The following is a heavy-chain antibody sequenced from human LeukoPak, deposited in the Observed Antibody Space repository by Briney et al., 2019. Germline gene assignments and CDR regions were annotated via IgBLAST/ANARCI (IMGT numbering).Heavy chain of an antibody. V-gene: IGHV1-2*02. CDR2: INPNSGGT. J-gene: IGHJ3*02. Sequence: GASVKVSCKASGYTFTGCYMHWVRQAPGQGLEWMGWINPNSGGTNYAQKFQGRVTMTRDTSISTAYMELSRLRSDDTAVYYCARSYSSGFDAFDIWGQGTMVTVSS. D-gene: IGHD6-19*01. CDR1: GYTFTGCY. CDR3: ARSYSSGFDAFDI.